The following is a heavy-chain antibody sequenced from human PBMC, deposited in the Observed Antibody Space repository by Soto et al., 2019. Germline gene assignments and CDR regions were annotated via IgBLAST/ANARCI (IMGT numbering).Heavy chain of an antibody. CDR3: ARDQIAAAGTLRGRVKHFDY. V-gene: IGHV3-74*01. J-gene: IGHJ4*02. CDR2: INSDGSST. Sequence: VQLVESGGGLVQPGGSLRLSCAASGFTFSSYWMHWVRQAPGKGLVWVSRINSDGSSTSYADSVKGRFTISRDNAKNTLYLQMNSLRAEDTAVYYCARDQIAAAGTLRGRVKHFDYWGQGTLVTVSS. D-gene: IGHD6-13*01. CDR1: GFTFSSYW.